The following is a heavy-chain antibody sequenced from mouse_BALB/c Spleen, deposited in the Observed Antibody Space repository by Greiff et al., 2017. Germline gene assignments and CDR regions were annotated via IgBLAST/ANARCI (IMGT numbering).Heavy chain of an antibody. D-gene: IGHD2-2*01. J-gene: IGHJ1*01. Sequence: QVQLKESGAELVKPGASVKLSCKASGYTFTSYYMYWVKQRPGQGLEWIGEINPSNGGTNFNEKFKSKATLTVDKSSSTAYMQLSSLTSEDSAVYCCTRWGYDWYFDVWGAGTTVTVSS. CDR1: GYTFTSYY. CDR3: TRWGYDWYFDV. CDR2: INPSNGGT. V-gene: IGHV1S81*02.